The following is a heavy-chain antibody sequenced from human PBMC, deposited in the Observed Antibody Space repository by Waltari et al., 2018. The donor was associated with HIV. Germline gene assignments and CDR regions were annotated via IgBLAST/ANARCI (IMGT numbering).Heavy chain of an antibody. CDR2: IYYDGSKK. CDR1: GSTFQNFA. Sequence: HVHLVESGGGVVQPGRSLRLYSPAAGSTFQNFAMNWVRQAPGKGLEWVGNIYYDGSKKFYGDSVGGRFTISRDNSKQILYLQMNSLRVEDTALYYCARDYNYAPDYWGQGTLVVVSS. V-gene: IGHV3-33*01. D-gene: IGHD5-18*01. J-gene: IGHJ4*02. CDR3: ARDYNYAPDY.